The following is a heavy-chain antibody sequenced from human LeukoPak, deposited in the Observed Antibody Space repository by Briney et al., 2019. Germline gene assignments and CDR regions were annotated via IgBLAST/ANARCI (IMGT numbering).Heavy chain of an antibody. V-gene: IGHV3-15*01. CDR3: ARNSGWYGVS. D-gene: IGHD6-19*01. J-gene: IGHJ4*02. CDR1: GFTLSNAW. CDR2: IKSKTNGETR. Sequence: SGGSLRLSCAASGFTLSNAWMSWVRQAPGKGLEWVGLIKSKTNGETRDYAAPVKGRFTISRDDSDNTLYLQLNSLRGDDTAVYYCARNSGWYGVSWGQGTLVTVSS.